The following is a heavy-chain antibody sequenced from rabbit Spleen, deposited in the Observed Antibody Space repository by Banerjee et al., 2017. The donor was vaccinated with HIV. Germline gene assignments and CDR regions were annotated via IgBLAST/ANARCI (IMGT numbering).Heavy chain of an antibody. CDR3: ARDLVGVISWNFSL. CDR2: INAATGNP. J-gene: IGHJ4*01. Sequence: QEQLVESGGGLVQPEGSLTLTCKASGFSFSDRDVMCWVRQAPGKGLEWIACINAATGNPVYATWAKGRFTISRPSSSTVTLRMTSLTAADRATYFCARDLVGVISWNFSLWGPGPLVTVS. D-gene: IGHD1-1*01. CDR1: GFSFSDRDV. V-gene: IGHV1S45*01.